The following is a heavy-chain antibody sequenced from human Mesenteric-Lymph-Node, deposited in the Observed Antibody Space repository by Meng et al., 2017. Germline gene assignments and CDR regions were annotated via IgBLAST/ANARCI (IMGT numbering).Heavy chain of an antibody. D-gene: IGHD3-22*01. CDR2: FGIAGDT. CDR3: ASTSFYYDSRGYYYFDY. CDR1: GITFSSYD. V-gene: IGHV3-13*01. J-gene: IGHJ4*02. Sequence: GESLKISCAACGITFSSYDMHWVRLPTGKGLQWVSAFGIAGDTYYPGSVKGRFTISRESAKNSLYLQMDSLRPEDTGFYYCASTSFYYDSRGYYYFDYWGQGTLVTVSS.